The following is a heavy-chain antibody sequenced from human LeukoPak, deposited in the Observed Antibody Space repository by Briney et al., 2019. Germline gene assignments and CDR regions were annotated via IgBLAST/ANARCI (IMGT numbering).Heavy chain of an antibody. CDR2: IYYSGNT. V-gene: IGHV4-59*01. J-gene: IGHJ3*02. Sequence: SGTLSLTCTVSGGSITSDHWNWIHQPPGKGLEWIGCIYYSGNTYYNPSLKSRVTISVDMSKNQFSLRLTSVTAADTAVYYCARKNDLDIWGQGTLVTVSS. CDR3: ARKNDLDI. D-gene: IGHD2/OR15-2a*01. CDR1: GGSITSDH.